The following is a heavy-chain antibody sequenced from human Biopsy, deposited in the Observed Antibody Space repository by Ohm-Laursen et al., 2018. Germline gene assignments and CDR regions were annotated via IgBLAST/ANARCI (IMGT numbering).Heavy chain of an antibody. V-gene: IGHV1-2*02. D-gene: IGHD3-3*01. J-gene: IGHJ4*02. CDR1: GYTFTTYG. CDR3: AKDLLEWSVPS. CDR2: IDPKTGGT. Sequence: GSSVKVSCKASGYTFTTYGISWVRQAPGQGLEWMGWIDPKTGGTEYAQKFRGRVTMTRDTSISTMYMDLSSLRSDDTAVYYCAKDLLEWSVPSWGQGTLVTVSS.